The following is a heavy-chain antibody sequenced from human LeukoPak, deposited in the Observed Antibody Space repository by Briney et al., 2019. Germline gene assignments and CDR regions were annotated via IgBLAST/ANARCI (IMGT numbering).Heavy chain of an antibody. CDR3: ARERWRGMVRGGNWFDP. CDR1: GYTFTGYY. J-gene: IGHJ5*02. D-gene: IGHD3-10*01. V-gene: IGHV1-2*02. CDR2: INPKSGGT. Sequence: GASVKVSCKPSGYTFTGYYMHWVRQAPGQGLGWMGWINPKSGGTKYAQKFQGRVTMTRDTSISTAYMELSRLRSDDTAVYYCARERWRGMVRGGNWFDPWGQGTLVTVSS.